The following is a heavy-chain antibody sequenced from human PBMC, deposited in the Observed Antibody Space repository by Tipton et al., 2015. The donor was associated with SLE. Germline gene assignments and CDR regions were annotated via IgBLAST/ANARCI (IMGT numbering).Heavy chain of an antibody. CDR3: ARGRLLEWLSTYYYYYGMDV. Sequence: TLSLTCTVSGDSISNNFCTWIRQSPGTGLEWIGYAYYSGSTNYNPSLKSRVTISVDTSKNQFSLKLGSVTAADTAVYYCARGRLLEWLSTYYYYYGMDVWGHGTTVTVSS. V-gene: IGHV4-59*12. CDR1: GDSISNNF. CDR2: AYYSGST. D-gene: IGHD3-3*01. J-gene: IGHJ6*02.